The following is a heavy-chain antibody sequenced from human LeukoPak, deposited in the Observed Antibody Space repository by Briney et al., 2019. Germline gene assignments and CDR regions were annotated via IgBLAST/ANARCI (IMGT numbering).Heavy chain of an antibody. CDR2: INPNSGGT. J-gene: IGHJ6*02. V-gene: IGHV1-2*04. Sequence: ASVKVSCKASGYTFTGYYMHWVRQAPGQGLEWMAWINPNSGGTNYAQKFQGWVTMTRDTSISTAYMELSRLRSDDTAVYYCARDREVILNYYYYGMDVWGQGTTVTVSS. D-gene: IGHD3-16*02. CDR1: GYTFTGYY. CDR3: ARDREVILNYYYYGMDV.